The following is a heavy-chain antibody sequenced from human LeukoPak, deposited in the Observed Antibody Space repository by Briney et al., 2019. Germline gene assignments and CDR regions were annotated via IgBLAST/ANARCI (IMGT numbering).Heavy chain of an antibody. J-gene: IGHJ4*02. V-gene: IGHV3-23*01. CDR2: ISGSGGST. Sequence: GSLRLSFAASGFTFSSYAMSRVRPASGKRLEWVSAISGSGGSTYYADSVKGRFTISRDNSKNTLYLQMNSLRAEDTAVYYCAKDLDYGDYGDYWGQGTLVTVSS. D-gene: IGHD4-17*01. CDR3: AKDLDYGDYGDY. CDR1: GFTFSSYA.